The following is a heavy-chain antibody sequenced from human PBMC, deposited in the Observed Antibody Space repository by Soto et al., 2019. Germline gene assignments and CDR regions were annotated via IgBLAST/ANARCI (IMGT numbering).Heavy chain of an antibody. Sequence: SETLSLTCAVSGDSISRGGFSWTWLRQPPGQGLEWIGYIYQGGTTDYNPSLKSRVSMSVDRARNQFSLFLTSVTAADTAVYYCARSLNWNYPFEYWGQGALVTVSS. V-gene: IGHV4-30-2*01. CDR3: ARSLNWNYPFEY. CDR1: GDSISRGGFS. J-gene: IGHJ4*02. D-gene: IGHD1-7*01. CDR2: IYQGGTT.